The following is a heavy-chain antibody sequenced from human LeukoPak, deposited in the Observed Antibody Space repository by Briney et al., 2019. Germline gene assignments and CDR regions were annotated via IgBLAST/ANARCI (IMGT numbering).Heavy chain of an antibody. CDR1: GGSIDSYF. D-gene: IGHD1-7*01. CDR3: ARARSITGTTRWFDP. CDR2: IYYSGST. V-gene: IGHV4-59*01. J-gene: IGHJ5*02. Sequence: PSETLSLTCTVSGGSIDSYFWTWIRQPPGKGLEWIGYIYYSGSTNYNPSLKSRVTISVDTSKNQFSLKLSSVTAADTAVYYCARARSITGTTRWFDPWGQGTLVTVSS.